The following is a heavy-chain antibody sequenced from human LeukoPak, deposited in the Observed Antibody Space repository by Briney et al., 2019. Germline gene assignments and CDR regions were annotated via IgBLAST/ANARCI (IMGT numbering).Heavy chain of an antibody. Sequence: KPSETLSLTCAVYGGSFSGYYWSWIRQPPGKGLEWIGEINHSGSTNYNPSLKSRVTISVDTSKNQFSLKLSSVTAADTAVYYCASITGMDVWGQGTTVTVSS. J-gene: IGHJ6*02. CDR2: INHSGST. V-gene: IGHV4-34*01. CDR1: GGSFSGYY. CDR3: ASITGMDV. D-gene: IGHD3-10*01.